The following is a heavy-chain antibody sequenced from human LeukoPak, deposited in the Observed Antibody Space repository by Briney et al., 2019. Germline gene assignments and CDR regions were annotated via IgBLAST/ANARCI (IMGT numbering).Heavy chain of an antibody. Sequence: TSETLSLTCTVSGGSISTRSYYWGWVRQPPGKGLEWIGNIYYSGSTYYNPSLKSRVTISVDTSKNQFSLKLSSVTAADTAVYYCATDRVHYYDSSGYFDYWGQGTLVTVSS. D-gene: IGHD3-22*01. CDR3: ATDRVHYYDSSGYFDY. CDR1: GGSISTRSYY. CDR2: IYYSGST. V-gene: IGHV4-39*07. J-gene: IGHJ4*02.